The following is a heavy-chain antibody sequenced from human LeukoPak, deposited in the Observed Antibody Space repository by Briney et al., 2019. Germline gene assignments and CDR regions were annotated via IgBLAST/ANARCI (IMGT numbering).Heavy chain of an antibody. CDR2: IYLGDSDT. V-gene: IGHV5-51*01. Sequence: GESLKISCKGSGYSFTSYWIGWVRQMPGKGLEWMGIIYLGDSDTRYSPSFQGQVTISADKSISTAYLQWSSLKASDTAMYYCARHGATVTNTLGAFDIWGQGTMVTVSS. J-gene: IGHJ3*02. CDR1: GYSFTSYW. CDR3: ARHGATVTNTLGAFDI. D-gene: IGHD4-17*01.